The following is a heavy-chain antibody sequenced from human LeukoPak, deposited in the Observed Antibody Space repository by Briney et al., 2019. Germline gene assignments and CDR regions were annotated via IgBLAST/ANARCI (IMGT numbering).Heavy chain of an antibody. Sequence: GGSLRLSCAASGFTFSSYSMNWVRQAPGKGLEWVSYISSSSSTIYYADSVKGRFTISRDNAKNSLYLQMNSLRAEDTAVYYCARDPYDILTGYQEVDYWGQGTLVTVSS. J-gene: IGHJ4*02. CDR3: ARDPYDILTGYQEVDY. D-gene: IGHD3-9*01. CDR1: GFTFSSYS. V-gene: IGHV3-48*01. CDR2: ISSSSSTI.